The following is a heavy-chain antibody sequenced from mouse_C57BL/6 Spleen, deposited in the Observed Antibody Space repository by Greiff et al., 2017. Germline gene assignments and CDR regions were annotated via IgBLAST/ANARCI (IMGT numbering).Heavy chain of an antibody. J-gene: IGHJ4*01. V-gene: IGHV1-80*01. CDR1: GYAFSSYW. CDR3: AREDYYGNYYYAMDY. Sequence: QVQLKQSGAELVKPGASVKISCKASGYAFSSYWMNWVKQRPGKGLEWIGQIYPGDGDTNYNGKFKGKATLTADKSSSTAYMQLSSLTSEDSAVYFCAREDYYGNYYYAMDYWGQGTSVTVSS. CDR2: IYPGDGDT. D-gene: IGHD2-1*01.